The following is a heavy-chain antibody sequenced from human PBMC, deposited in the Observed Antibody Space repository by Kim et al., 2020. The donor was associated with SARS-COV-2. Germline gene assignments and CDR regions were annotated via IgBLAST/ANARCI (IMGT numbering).Heavy chain of an antibody. D-gene: IGHD3-22*01. V-gene: IGHV3-53*01. CDR3: ATSQDSSGYYLGY. CDR1: GFTVSSNY. J-gene: IGHJ4*02. CDR2: IYSGGST. Sequence: GGSLRLSCAASGFTVSSNYMSWVRQAPGKGLEWVSVIYSGGSTYYADSVKGRFTISRDNSKNTLYPQMNSLRAEDTAVYYCATSQDSSGYYLGYWGQGTLVTVSS.